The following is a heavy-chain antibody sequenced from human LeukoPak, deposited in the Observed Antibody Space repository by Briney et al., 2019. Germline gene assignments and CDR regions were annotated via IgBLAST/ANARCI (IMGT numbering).Heavy chain of an antibody. Sequence: GGSLRLSCAASGFTFSSYSMNWVRQAPGKGLEWVSSISSSSSYIYYADSVKGRFTISRDNAKNSLYLQMNSLRAEDTAVYYCARDIDTDLNIVGATPGAFDIWGQGTMVTVSS. J-gene: IGHJ3*02. CDR3: ARDIDTDLNIVGATPGAFDI. V-gene: IGHV3-21*01. CDR1: GFTFSSYS. D-gene: IGHD1-26*01. CDR2: ISSSSSYI.